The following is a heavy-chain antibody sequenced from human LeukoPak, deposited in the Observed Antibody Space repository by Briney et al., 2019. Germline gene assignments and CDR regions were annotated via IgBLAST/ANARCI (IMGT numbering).Heavy chain of an antibody. D-gene: IGHD2-15*01. J-gene: IGHJ5*02. CDR1: GFTFSGSA. CDR2: IDKQDNLYAT. V-gene: IGHV3-73*01. Sequence: GGSLRLSCAASGFTFSGSAVHWVRQSSGKGLEWVGHIDKQDNLYATAYAESVKGRFTISRDDSKATAFLHMDSLKTEDTALYYCTRDRGTYNWFDPWGQGTLVTASS. CDR3: TRDRGTYNWFDP.